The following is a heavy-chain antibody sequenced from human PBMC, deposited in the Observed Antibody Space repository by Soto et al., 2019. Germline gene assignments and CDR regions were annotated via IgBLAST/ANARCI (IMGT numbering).Heavy chain of an antibody. J-gene: IGHJ4*02. CDR3: ARVHLGYCSGGSCSPLFDY. CDR1: GGSISSGGYY. V-gene: IGHV4-31*03. D-gene: IGHD2-15*01. Sequence: QVQLQESGPGLVKPSQTLSLTCTVSGGSISSGGYYWSWIRQHPGKGLEWIGYIYYSGSTYYNPSLKSRVTISVDTSKNQFSLKLSSVTAADTAVYYCARVHLGYCSGGSCSPLFDYWGQGTLVTVSS. CDR2: IYYSGST.